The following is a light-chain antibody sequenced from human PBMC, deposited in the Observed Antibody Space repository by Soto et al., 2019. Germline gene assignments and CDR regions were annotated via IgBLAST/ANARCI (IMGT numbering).Light chain of an antibody. CDR2: GAS. J-gene: IGKJ5*01. CDR3: QQYVTSAIT. V-gene: IGKV3-20*01. Sequence: IVLTQSPGTLSFSPGERATLSCRDSQSVSSRLAWYQQKPGQAPRLLISGASSRATGIPDRFSGSGSGTDFTLTISRLEPEDFALYYCQQYVTSAITFGQGARLEN. CDR1: QSVSSR.